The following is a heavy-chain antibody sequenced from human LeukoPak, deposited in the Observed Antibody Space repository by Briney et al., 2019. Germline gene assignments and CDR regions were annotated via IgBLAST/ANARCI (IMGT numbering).Heavy chain of an antibody. D-gene: IGHD6-13*01. CDR2: IRYDGSNK. J-gene: IGHJ4*02. CDR1: GFTFSSYG. V-gene: IGHV3-30*02. Sequence: PGGSLRLSCAASGFTFSSYGMHWVRQAPGKGLEWVAFIRYDGSNKYYADSVKGRFTISRDNSKNTLYLQMNSLRAEDTAVYYCAKDLAAAAPRYFDYWGQGTLVTVSS. CDR3: AKDLAAAAPRYFDY.